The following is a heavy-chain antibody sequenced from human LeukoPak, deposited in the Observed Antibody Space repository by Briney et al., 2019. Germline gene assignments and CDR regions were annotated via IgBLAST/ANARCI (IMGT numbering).Heavy chain of an antibody. Sequence: GGSLRLSCAASGFTFSTYSMNWVRQAPGKGLEWASSITGSSSYIYYADSVKGRFTISRDNANNSLYLQMNSLRAEDTAVYYCARDEGLLAVAGFWVSAFDIWGQGTMVTVSS. CDR2: ITGSSSYI. CDR1: GFTFSTYS. J-gene: IGHJ3*02. D-gene: IGHD6-19*01. V-gene: IGHV3-21*01. CDR3: ARDEGLLAVAGFWVSAFDI.